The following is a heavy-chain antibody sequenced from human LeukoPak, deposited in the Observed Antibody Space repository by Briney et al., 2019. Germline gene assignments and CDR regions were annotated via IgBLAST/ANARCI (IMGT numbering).Heavy chain of an antibody. CDR1: GFTFSSYG. D-gene: IGHD2-2*01. J-gene: IGHJ6*02. Sequence: PGRSLRLSCAASGFTFSSYGMHWVRQAPGKGLEWVVVISYDGSNKYYADSVKGRFTISRDNSKNTLYLQMNSLRAEDTAVYYCAKAVVPAAKHYYYGMDVWGQGTTVTVSS. CDR2: ISYDGSNK. V-gene: IGHV3-30*18. CDR3: AKAVVPAAKHYYYGMDV.